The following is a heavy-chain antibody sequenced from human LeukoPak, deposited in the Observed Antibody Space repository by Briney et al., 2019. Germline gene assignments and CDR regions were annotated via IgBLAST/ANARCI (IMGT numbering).Heavy chain of an antibody. CDR1: GFTFSNFA. Sequence: GGSLRLSCVVSGFTFSNFAMHWVRQAPGKGVEWVAVISFDGSSTYYADSVKGRFAISRDNSKNALYLEINSLRTDDKAVYYCARDAGLTRELLPQPYFFDYWGQGTLVTVSS. V-gene: IGHV3-30*09. J-gene: IGHJ4*02. CDR2: ISFDGSST. D-gene: IGHD1-26*01. CDR3: ARDAGLTRELLPQPYFFDY.